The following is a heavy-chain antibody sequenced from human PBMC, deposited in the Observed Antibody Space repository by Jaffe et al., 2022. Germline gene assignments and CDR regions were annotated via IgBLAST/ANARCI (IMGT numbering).Heavy chain of an antibody. CDR3: ARGITIFGVVTTDYFDY. Sequence: EVQLVESGGGLVKPGGSLRLSCAASGFTFSSYSMNWVRQAPGKGLEWVSSISSSSSYIYYADSVKGRFTISRDNAKNSLYLQMNSLRAEDTAVYYCARGITIFGVVTTDYFDYWGQGTLVTVSS. CDR1: GFTFSSYS. D-gene: IGHD3-3*01. V-gene: IGHV3-21*01. CDR2: ISSSSSYI. J-gene: IGHJ4*02.